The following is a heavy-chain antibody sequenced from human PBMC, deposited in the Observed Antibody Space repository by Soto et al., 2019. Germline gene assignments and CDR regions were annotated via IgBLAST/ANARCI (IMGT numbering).Heavy chain of an antibody. D-gene: IGHD3-22*01. CDR2: VYYNGST. CDR1: GGSINNDY. V-gene: IGHV4-59*12. J-gene: IGHJ4*02. Sequence: SVTLSLTCTVSGGSINNDYWSLIRQPPGKGLEWIGYVYYNGSTNYNPSLKSRVTMSVDTSKNQFSLKLSSVTAADTAVYYCASLPQYYYDSSGYYYPYYWGQGTLVTVSS. CDR3: ASLPQYYYDSSGYYYPYY.